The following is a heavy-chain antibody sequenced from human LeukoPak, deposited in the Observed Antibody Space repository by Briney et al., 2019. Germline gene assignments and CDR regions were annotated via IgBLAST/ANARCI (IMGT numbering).Heavy chain of an antibody. V-gene: IGHV3-21*01. D-gene: IGHD1-26*01. CDR2: ITSSSTYT. J-gene: IGHJ6*03. CDR1: GFFFSSYN. Sequence: PGGSLRLSCAASGFFFSSYNMNWVRQTPGKGLEWVSSITSSSTYTFYADSVKGRFTISRDNARNSLYLQMNSLRAEDTAVYYCARDPYSGTYGDTYYYYMDVWGKGTTVTISS. CDR3: ARDPYSGTYGDTYYYYMDV.